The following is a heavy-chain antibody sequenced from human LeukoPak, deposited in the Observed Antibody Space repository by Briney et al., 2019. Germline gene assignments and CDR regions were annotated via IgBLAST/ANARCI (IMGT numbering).Heavy chain of an antibody. CDR3: ARDTGDGYTPPNYYYYMDV. Sequence: ASVKVSCKASEYTFTSYYMHWVRQAPGQGLEWMGIINPNGGSTSYAQKFEGRFTMTRDMSTSTVHMELSNLRSEDTAVYYCARDTGDGYTPPNYYYYMDVWGKGTTVTVSS. V-gene: IGHV1-46*01. CDR1: EYTFTSYY. J-gene: IGHJ6*03. D-gene: IGHD5-24*01. CDR2: INPNGGST.